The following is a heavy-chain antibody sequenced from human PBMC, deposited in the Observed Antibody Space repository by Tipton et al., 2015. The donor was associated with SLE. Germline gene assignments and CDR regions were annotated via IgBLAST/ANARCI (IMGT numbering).Heavy chain of an antibody. J-gene: IGHJ4*02. CDR1: GGSISSYY. CDR2: IYYSGST. V-gene: IGHV4-59*01. CDR3: ASGRGTGTPFDY. Sequence: TLSLTCTVSGGSISSYYWSWIRQPPGKGLEWIGHIYYSGSTDYNPSLKSRVTISVDRSKSQFSLDLTSVTAADTAVYYCASGRGTGTPFDYWGQGTLVTVSS. D-gene: IGHD1-1*01.